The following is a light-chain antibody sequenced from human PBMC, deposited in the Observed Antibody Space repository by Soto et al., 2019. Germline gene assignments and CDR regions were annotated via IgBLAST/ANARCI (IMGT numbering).Light chain of an antibody. Sequence: IQMTQSPSSLSASVVDRFTITFRASQGIRNDLGWYQQKPGKAPKLLIYKASSLESGVPSRFSGSGSGTEFTLTISSLQPDDFATYYCQQYNSYSPFGQGTKVDIK. J-gene: IGKJ1*01. CDR1: QGIRND. V-gene: IGKV1-5*03. CDR2: KAS. CDR3: QQYNSYSP.